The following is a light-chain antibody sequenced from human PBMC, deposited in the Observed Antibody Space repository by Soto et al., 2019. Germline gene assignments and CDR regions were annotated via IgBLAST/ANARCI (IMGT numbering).Light chain of an antibody. CDR2: PIS. CDR1: QRIGTY. CDR3: QQSYSTPYT. Sequence: IQMTQSPSSLSASVGDRVTITCRASQRIGTYLNWYQQRPGRAPYLLISPISTLQRGVPSRLSGSGSGTDLTHTITGLQPEDFATYYCQQSYSTPYTLGQGTKLEIK. J-gene: IGKJ2*01. V-gene: IGKV1-39*01.